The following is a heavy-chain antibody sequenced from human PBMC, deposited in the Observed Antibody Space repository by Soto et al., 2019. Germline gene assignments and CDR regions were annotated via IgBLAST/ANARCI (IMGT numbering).Heavy chain of an antibody. J-gene: IGHJ4*02. CDR3: AKDRQQLGLDY. D-gene: IGHD6-13*01. Sequence: SLRLSCAASGFTFSSYGMHWVRQAPGKGLEWVAVISYDGSNKYYADSVKGRFTISRDNSKNTLYLQMNSLRAEDTAVYYCAKDRQQLGLDYWGQGTLVAVSS. V-gene: IGHV3-30*18. CDR2: ISYDGSNK. CDR1: GFTFSSYG.